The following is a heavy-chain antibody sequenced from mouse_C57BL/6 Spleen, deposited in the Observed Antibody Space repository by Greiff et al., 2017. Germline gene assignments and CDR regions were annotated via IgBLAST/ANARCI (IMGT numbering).Heavy chain of an antibody. J-gene: IGHJ3*01. CDR2: IWGGGST. CDR1: GFSLTSYG. CDR3: VRGDYGSSYGGFAY. V-gene: IGHV2-9*01. Sequence: VQLQQSGPGLVAPSQSLSITCTVSGFSLTSYGVDWVRQPPGKGLGWLGVIWGGGSTNYNSALMSRLSISKDNSKSQVFLKMNSLQTDDTAMYYGVRGDYGSSYGGFAYWGQGTLVTVSA. D-gene: IGHD1-1*01.